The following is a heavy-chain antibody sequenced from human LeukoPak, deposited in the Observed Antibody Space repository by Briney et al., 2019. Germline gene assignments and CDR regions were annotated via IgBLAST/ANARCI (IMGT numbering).Heavy chain of an antibody. J-gene: IGHJ4*02. CDR3: AKGRLLWFGELPDY. V-gene: IGHV3-23*01. D-gene: IGHD3-10*01. CDR1: GFTFSSYA. Sequence: GGSLRLSCAASGFTFSSYAMSWVRQAPGKGLEWVSAISGGGGSTYYADSVKGRFAISRDNSKNTLYLQMNSLRAEDTAVYYCAKGRLLWFGELPDYWGQGTLVTVSS. CDR2: ISGGGGST.